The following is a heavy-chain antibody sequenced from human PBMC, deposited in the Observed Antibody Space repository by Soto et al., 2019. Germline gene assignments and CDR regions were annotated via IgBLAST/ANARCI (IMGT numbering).Heavy chain of an antibody. CDR2: IKQDGSEK. D-gene: IGHD1-26*01. V-gene: IGHV3-7*04. Sequence: PGGSLRLSCAASGITFSNYWMTWVRQAPGKGLEWVANIKQDGSEKYYVDSVKGRFTISRDNAKNSLYLQMNSLRAEDTAVYYCARGWGLDPWGQGTLVTVSS. CDR1: GITFSNYW. CDR3: ARGWGLDP. J-gene: IGHJ5*02.